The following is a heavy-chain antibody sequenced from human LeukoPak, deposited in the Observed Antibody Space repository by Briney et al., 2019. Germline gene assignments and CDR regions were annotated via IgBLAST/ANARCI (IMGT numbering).Heavy chain of an antibody. J-gene: IGHJ4*02. Sequence: GESLKISCKGSGYSFTSYWITWVRQLPGRGLEWMGKIYPSDSYTNYSPSLQGHVTISADKSISTAYLQWSSLKASDTAMYYCARHRGSYGIIDYWGQGTLVTVSS. V-gene: IGHV5-10-1*01. CDR3: ARHRGSYGIIDY. CDR1: GYSFTSYW. CDR2: IYPSDSYT. D-gene: IGHD1-26*01.